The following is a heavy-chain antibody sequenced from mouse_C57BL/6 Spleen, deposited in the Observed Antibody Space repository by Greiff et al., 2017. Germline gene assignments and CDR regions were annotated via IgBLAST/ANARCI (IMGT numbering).Heavy chain of an antibody. Sequence: EVTLVESGGDLVKPGGSLKLSCAASGFTFSSYGMSWVRQTPDKRLEWVATISSGGSYTYYPDSVKGRFTISRDNAKNTLYLQMSSLKSEDTAMYYCAIHGGRNYDLYFDVWGTGTTVTVSS. CDR2: ISSGGSYT. CDR3: AIHGGRNYDLYFDV. CDR1: GFTFSSYG. J-gene: IGHJ1*03. V-gene: IGHV5-6*01. D-gene: IGHD2-4*01.